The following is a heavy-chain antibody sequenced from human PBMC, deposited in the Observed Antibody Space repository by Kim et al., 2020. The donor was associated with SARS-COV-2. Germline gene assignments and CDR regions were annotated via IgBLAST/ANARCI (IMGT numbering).Heavy chain of an antibody. CDR3: ARGYCSSTTCYLFDP. D-gene: IGHD2-2*01. J-gene: IGHJ5*02. V-gene: IGHV4-59*09. Sequence: PSLQSRVTISADTSKTQLSLKLSSVTAADTAVYYCARGYCSSTTCYLFDPWGQGTLVTVSS.